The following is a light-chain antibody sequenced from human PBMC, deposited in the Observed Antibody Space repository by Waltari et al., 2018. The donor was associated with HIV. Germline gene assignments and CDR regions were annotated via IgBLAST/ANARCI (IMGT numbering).Light chain of an antibody. V-gene: IGKV3-11*01. CDR2: GVS. CDR3: QQRKYLYT. CDR1: QTVSTF. Sequence: IVLTQSPATLSLPPGETATLSCRASQTVSTFLAWYQQKPGQSPRLLISGVSARAPGIPVRFSGSGSETDFTLTISGLEPDDFAVYFCQQRKYLYTFGQGTKVEI. J-gene: IGKJ2*01.